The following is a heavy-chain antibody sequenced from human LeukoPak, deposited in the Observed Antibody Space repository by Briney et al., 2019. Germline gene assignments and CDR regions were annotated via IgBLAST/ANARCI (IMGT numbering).Heavy chain of an antibody. V-gene: IGHV3-30*18. CDR1: GFTFSSYG. CDR2: ISYDGSNK. D-gene: IGHD2-15*01. J-gene: IGHJ6*01. CDR3: AKRQWWGMDV. Sequence: GGSLRLSCAASGFTFSSYGMHWVRQAPGKGLEWVAVISYDGSNKYYADSVKGRFTISRDNSKNTLYQQMNSLRAEDTAVYYCAKRQWWGMDVCGQRTTVAVSS.